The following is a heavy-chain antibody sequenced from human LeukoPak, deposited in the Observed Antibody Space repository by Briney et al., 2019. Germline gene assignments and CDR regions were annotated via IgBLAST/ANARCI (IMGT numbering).Heavy chain of an antibody. J-gene: IGHJ6*04. Sequence: PSETLSLTCAVYGGSFSGYYWSWIRQPPGKGLEWIGEINHSGSTNYNPSLKSRVTISVDTSKNQFSLKLSSVTAADTAVYYCARARRSSGWYHYGMDVWGKGTTVTVSS. CDR1: GGSFSGYY. V-gene: IGHV4-34*01. CDR3: ARARRSSGWYHYGMDV. CDR2: INHSGST. D-gene: IGHD6-19*01.